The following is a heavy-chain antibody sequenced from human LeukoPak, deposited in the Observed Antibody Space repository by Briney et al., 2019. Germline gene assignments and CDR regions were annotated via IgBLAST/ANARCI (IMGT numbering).Heavy chain of an antibody. J-gene: IGHJ4*02. CDR1: GFTFSSYS. V-gene: IGHV3-48*02. CDR2: ISSSSSTI. D-gene: IGHD3-22*01. CDR3: ASLHYYDSSGCVDY. Sequence: PGGSLRLSCAASGFTFSSYSMNWVRQAPGKGLEWVSYISSSSSTIYYADSVKGRFTISRDNAKNSLYLQMNSLRDEDTAVYYCASLHYYDSSGCVDYWGQGTLVTVSS.